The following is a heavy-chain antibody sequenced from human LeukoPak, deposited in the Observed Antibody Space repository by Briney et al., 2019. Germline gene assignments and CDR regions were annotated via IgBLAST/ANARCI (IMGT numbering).Heavy chain of an antibody. D-gene: IGHD3-22*01. CDR1: GFTFANAW. Sequence: GGSLRLSCAASGFTFANAWMSWVRQAPGKGLECVGRIKSKTDGETTDYAAPVKGRFTISRDDSKNMLYLQMNSLKSEDTAVYYCTRVDYYDSSGYYDYWGQGTLVTVSS. J-gene: IGHJ4*02. CDR3: TRVDYYDSSGYYDY. CDR2: IKSKTDGETT. V-gene: IGHV3-15*01.